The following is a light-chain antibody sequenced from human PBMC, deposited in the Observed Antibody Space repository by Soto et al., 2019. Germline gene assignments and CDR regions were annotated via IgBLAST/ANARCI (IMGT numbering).Light chain of an antibody. CDR2: DGS. CDR3: CSCHIGNTRV. Sequence: QSALTQPASVSGSPGQSITISCTGTSSDVGGYNYVSWYQQDPGRAPKLIISDGSNRPSGISNRFSGSKSGNTASLAISGLRASDAADSYCCSCHIGNTRVFGGGTKLTVL. V-gene: IGLV2-14*03. CDR1: SSDVGGYNY. J-gene: IGLJ3*02.